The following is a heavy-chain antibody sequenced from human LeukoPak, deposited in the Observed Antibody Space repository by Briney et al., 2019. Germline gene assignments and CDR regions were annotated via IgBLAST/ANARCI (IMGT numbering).Heavy chain of an antibody. CDR3: AKAHSWFSPYFDN. J-gene: IGHJ4*02. V-gene: IGHV3-9*01. CDR1: GFIFDDYG. Sequence: GRSLRLSCAASGFIFDDYGVHWVRQAPGKGLEWASGISWNGGNIDYADSVKGRFTISRDNAKNSLYLQMNSLRAEDTALYYCAKAHSWFSPYFDNWGQGTLVTVSS. D-gene: IGHD6-13*01. CDR2: ISWNGGNI.